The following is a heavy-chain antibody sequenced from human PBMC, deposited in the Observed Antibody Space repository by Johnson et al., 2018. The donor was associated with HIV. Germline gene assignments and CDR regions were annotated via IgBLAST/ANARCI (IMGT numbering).Heavy chain of an antibody. V-gene: IGHV3-33*08. CDR2: MWYDGSNK. J-gene: IGHJ3*01. D-gene: IGHD3-22*01. CDR3: ARAYYDSTGYYPHAFHV. CDR1: GFTFSSYA. Sequence: QVQLVESGGGLVQPGGSLRLSCAASGFTFSSYAMSWVRQAPGKGLEWVAVMWYDGSNKYYADSVKGRFNISRDDSKNTLYLQMNSLRAEDTAVYYCARAYYDSTGYYPHAFHVWGQGTMVTVSS.